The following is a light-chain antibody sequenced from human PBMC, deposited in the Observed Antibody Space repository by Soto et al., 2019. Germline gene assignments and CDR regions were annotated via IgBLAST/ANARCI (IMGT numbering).Light chain of an antibody. CDR3: QHYNSYSEA. CDR2: KAS. Sequence: DIQMTPSPSXLSXSVGDRFTITCRASQSISSWLAWYQQKPGKAPNLLIYKASSLESGVPSRFSGSGSGTEFTLTISSLQPDDFATYYCQHYNSYSEAFGQGTKADI. CDR1: QSISSW. J-gene: IGKJ1*01. V-gene: IGKV1-5*03.